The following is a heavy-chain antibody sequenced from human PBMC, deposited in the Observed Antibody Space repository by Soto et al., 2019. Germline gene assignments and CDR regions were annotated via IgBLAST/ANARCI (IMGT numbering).Heavy chain of an antibody. J-gene: IGHJ6*02. V-gene: IGHV4-31*03. D-gene: IGHD3-10*01. Sequence: TSETLSLTCTVPGGSISSGGYYWSWIRQHPGKGLEWIGYIYYSGSTYYNPSLKSRVTISVDTSKNQFSLKLSSVTAADTAVYYCARVFGFGGMDVWGQGTTVTVSS. CDR3: ARVFGFGGMDV. CDR1: GGSISSGGYY. CDR2: IYYSGST.